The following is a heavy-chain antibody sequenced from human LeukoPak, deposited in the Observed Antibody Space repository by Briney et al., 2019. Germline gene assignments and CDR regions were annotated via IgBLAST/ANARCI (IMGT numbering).Heavy chain of an antibody. D-gene: IGHD3-10*01. J-gene: IGHJ4*02. CDR1: GFTFSAFA. V-gene: IGHV3-30-3*01. CDR3: ARGNTMVRGVIITSYFDY. CDR2: ISYDGSNK. Sequence: GGSLRLSCAASGFTFSAFAMSWVRQAPGKGLEWVAVISYDGSNKYYADSVKGRFTISRDNSKNTLYLQMNSLRAEDTAVYYCARGNTMVRGVIITSYFDYWGQGTLVTVSS.